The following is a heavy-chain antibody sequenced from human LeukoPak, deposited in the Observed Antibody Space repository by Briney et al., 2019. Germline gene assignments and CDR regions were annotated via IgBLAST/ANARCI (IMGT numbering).Heavy chain of an antibody. CDR2: ISGSGATT. CDR1: RFTFSSYA. V-gene: IGHV3-23*01. CDR3: AKDRFVVAAAGTFWNY. D-gene: IGHD6-13*01. Sequence: PGGSLRLSCAASRFTFSSYAMTWVRQPPGKGLEWVAAISGSGATTYYADFAKGRFSISRDNSENTLHLQMYGLGAEDTAVYYCAKDRFVVAAAGTFWNYWGQGTLVTVSS. J-gene: IGHJ4*02.